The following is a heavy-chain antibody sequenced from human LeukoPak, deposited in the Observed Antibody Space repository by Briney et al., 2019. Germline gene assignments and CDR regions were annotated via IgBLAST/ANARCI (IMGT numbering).Heavy chain of an antibody. CDR2: ISSNEGST. D-gene: IGHD2-21*02. Sequence: GGSLRLSCAASGFTISSYAMHWVRQAPGKGLEYVSAISSNEGSTYYANSVKGRFTISRDNSKNTLYLQMGSLRAEGMAVYYCARSSSQAYCGGDCSGEQVAFDIWGQGTMVTVSS. J-gene: IGHJ3*02. CDR3: ARSSSQAYCGGDCSGEQVAFDI. CDR1: GFTISSYA. V-gene: IGHV3-64*01.